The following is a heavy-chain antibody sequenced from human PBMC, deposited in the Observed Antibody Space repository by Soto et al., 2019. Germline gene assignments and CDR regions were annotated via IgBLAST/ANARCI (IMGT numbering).Heavy chain of an antibody. CDR3: ARDKIVVVTAGESYFDY. D-gene: IGHD2-21*02. J-gene: IGHJ4*02. V-gene: IGHV1-69*01. CDR1: GGTFSSYA. Sequence: QVQLVQSGAEVQKPGSSVKVSCKASGGTFSSYAISWVRQAPGQGLEWMGGIIPIFGTANYAQKFQGRVTITADESTSTAYMELSSLRSEDTAVYYCARDKIVVVTAGESYFDYWGQGTLVTVSS. CDR2: IIPIFGTA.